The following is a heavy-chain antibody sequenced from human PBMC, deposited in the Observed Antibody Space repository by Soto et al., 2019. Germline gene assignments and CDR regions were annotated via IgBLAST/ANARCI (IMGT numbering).Heavy chain of an antibody. V-gene: IGHV4-31*03. CDR3: ARAGLQPEVSVARFDY. CDR1: GGSISSGGYY. J-gene: IGHJ4*02. CDR2: IYYRGST. D-gene: IGHD3-10*01. Sequence: PSQTLSLTCTVSGGSISSGGYYWSWIRQHPGKGLEWTGYIYYRGSTYYNPSLKRRVTISVDTSKNQFSLKLSSVTAADTAVYYCARAGLQPEVSVARFDYWGQGTLVTVSS.